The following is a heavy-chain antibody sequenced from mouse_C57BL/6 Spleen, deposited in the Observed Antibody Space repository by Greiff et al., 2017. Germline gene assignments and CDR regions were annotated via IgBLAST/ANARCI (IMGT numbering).Heavy chain of an antibody. CDR2: IYPGDGDT. Sequence: QVQLQQSGPELVKPGASVKISCKASGYAFSSSWMNWVKQRPGKGLEWIGRIYPGDGDTNYNGKFKGKATLTADKSSSTAYMQLRSLTSEDSAVYCCASGNPLAWFAYWGQGTLVTVSA. J-gene: IGHJ3*01. CDR1: GYAFSSSW. V-gene: IGHV1-82*01. CDR3: ASGNPLAWFAY. D-gene: IGHD2-1*01.